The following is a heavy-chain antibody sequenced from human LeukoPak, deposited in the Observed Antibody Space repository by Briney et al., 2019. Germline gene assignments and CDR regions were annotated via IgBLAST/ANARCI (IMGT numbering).Heavy chain of an antibody. CDR3: AKGNLRGPPPNIDF. CDR1: GFTFSSYA. D-gene: IGHD5/OR15-5a*01. CDR2: ISKTGST. J-gene: IGHJ4*02. Sequence: GGSLRLSRAASGFTFSSYAMSWVRQAPGKGLEWVSAISKTGSTYYADSVKARFTISRDNSKNTLYLQMNSLTAEDTAVYYCAKGNLRGPPPNIDFWGQGTLVTVSS. V-gene: IGHV3-23*01.